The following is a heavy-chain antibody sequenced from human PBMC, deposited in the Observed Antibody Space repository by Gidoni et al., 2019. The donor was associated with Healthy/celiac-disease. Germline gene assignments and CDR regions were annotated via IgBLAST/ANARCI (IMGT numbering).Heavy chain of an antibody. CDR1: GFTFSSYS. CDR3: ARDRGCSGGSCYSIAAFDI. D-gene: IGHD2-15*01. CDR2: ISSSSSTI. Sequence: EVQLVESGGGLVQPGGSLRLSCAASGFTFSSYSMNWVRQAPGKGLEWVSYISSSSSTIYYADSVKGRFTISRDNAKNSLYLQMNSLRAEDTAVYYCARDRGCSGGSCYSIAAFDIWGQGTMVTVSS. V-gene: IGHV3-48*01. J-gene: IGHJ3*02.